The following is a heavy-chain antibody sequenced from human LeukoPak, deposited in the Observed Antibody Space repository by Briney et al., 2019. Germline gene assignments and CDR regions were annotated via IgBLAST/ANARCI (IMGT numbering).Heavy chain of an antibody. D-gene: IGHD3-10*01. V-gene: IGHV1-46*01. CDR2: INPSGGST. CDR1: GYTFTSYY. CDR3: ARDTSSYYGSGGPDY. J-gene: IGHJ4*02. Sequence: GASVKVSCKASGYTFTSYYMHWVRQAPGQGLEWMGIINPSGGSTSYAQKFQGRVTMTRDTSTSTVYMELSSLRSEDTAVYYCARDTSSYYGSGGPDYWGQGTLVTVSS.